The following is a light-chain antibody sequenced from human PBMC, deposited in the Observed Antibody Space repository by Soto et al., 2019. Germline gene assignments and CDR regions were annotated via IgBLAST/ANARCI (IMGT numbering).Light chain of an antibody. CDR2: PAS. CDR1: QPISSW. J-gene: IGKJ1*01. Sequence: DIQMTQSPSSISASVGDRVTITCRASQPISSWLAWYQQVPGQAPYLLIYPASTLQSGVPSRFSGSGSGTDFTLDLNSLQPEDFATYYCQQGYNFPRAFGQGTRVEI. CDR3: QQGYNFPRA. V-gene: IGKV1-12*01.